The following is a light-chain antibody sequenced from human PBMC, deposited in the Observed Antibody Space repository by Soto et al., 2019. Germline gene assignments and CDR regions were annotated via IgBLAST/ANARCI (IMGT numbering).Light chain of an antibody. Sequence: EIVLTQSPGTLSLSPGERATLSCRASQSVSSSYLAWYQQKPGQAPRLLIYGASSSATGIPDRFSGSVSGTDFTLTITLLETEDFAVYDCQHYGRSQGTFGQGTKVDIK. CDR2: GAS. V-gene: IGKV3-20*01. CDR1: QSVSSSY. J-gene: IGKJ1*01. CDR3: QHYGRSQGT.